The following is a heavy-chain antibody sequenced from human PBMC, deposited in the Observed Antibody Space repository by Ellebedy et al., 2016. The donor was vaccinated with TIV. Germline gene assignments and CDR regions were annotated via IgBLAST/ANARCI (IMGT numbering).Heavy chain of an antibody. V-gene: IGHV1-2*02. CDR2: INPNSGGT. CDR3: ARVIGSGDAFDI. D-gene: IGHD3-10*01. Sequence: ASVKVSCXASGYTFTGYYMHWVRQAPGQGLEWMGWINPNSGGTNYAQKFQGRVTMTRDTSISTAYMELSRLRSDDTAVYYCARVIGSGDAFDIWGQGTMVTVSS. J-gene: IGHJ3*02. CDR1: GYTFTGYY.